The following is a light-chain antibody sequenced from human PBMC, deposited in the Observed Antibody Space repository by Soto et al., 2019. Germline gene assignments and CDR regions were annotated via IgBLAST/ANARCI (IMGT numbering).Light chain of an antibody. CDR2: KAY. CDR1: QCISSW. Sequence: IQMTQSPSTLAASVGDRVTITCRASQCISSWLAWYQQKPGKAPKLLIYKAYSLESGVPSRFSGSGAETEFTLTISSLQPDDVVTYYCQQYDSYPGFGQGTKVDIK. CDR3: QQYDSYPG. V-gene: IGKV1-5*03. J-gene: IGKJ1*01.